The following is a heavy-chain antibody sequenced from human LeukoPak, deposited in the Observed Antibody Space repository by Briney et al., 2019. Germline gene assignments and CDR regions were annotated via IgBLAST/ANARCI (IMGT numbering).Heavy chain of an antibody. Sequence: PGGSLRLSCAASGFTFSSYEMNWVRQAPGKGLEWVSYISSSGSTIYYADSVKGRFTISRDNAKNTLYLQMNSLRAEDTAVYYCERDLGQIGGNWFDPWGQGTLVTVSS. CDR2: ISSSGSTI. CDR3: ERDLGQIGGNWFDP. J-gene: IGHJ5*02. V-gene: IGHV3-48*03. CDR1: GFTFSSYE.